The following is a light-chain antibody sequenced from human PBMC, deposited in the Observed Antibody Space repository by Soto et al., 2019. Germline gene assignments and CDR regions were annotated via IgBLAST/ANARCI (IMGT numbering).Light chain of an antibody. CDR1: RSNIGSNP. J-gene: IGLJ2*01. CDR2: SND. CDR3: AAWDDSLNGVV. Sequence: QSVLTQPPSASGTPGQRVTISCSGSRSNIGSNPVNWYQQLPGTAPKLLIYSNDQRPSGVPDRFSGSKSGTSASLAISGLQSEDEVDYFCAAWDDSLNGVVFGGGTKLTVL. V-gene: IGLV1-44*01.